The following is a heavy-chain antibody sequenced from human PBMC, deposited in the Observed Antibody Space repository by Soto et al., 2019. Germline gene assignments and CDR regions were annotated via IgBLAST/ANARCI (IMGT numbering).Heavy chain of an antibody. CDR3: ARESRLESITLIRYYMDV. J-gene: IGHJ6*03. CDR1: GGSFSGYY. D-gene: IGHD3-10*01. Sequence: SETLSLTCAVYGGSFSGYYWSWIRQPPGKGLEWIGEINHSGSTNYNPSLKSRVTISVDTSKNQFSLKLSSVTAADTAVYYCARESRLESITLIRYYMDVWGKGTTVTVSS. V-gene: IGHV4-34*01. CDR2: INHSGST.